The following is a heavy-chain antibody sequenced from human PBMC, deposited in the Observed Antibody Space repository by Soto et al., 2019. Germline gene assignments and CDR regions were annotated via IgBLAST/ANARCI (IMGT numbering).Heavy chain of an antibody. CDR2: ISYDGSNK. CDR1: GFTFSSYA. V-gene: IGHV3-30-3*01. Sequence: GGSLRLSSAASGFTFSSYAMHWVRQAPGKGLEWVAVISYDGSNKYYADSVKGRFTISRDNSKNTLYLQMNSLRAEDTAVYYCARDPGIDSYYYYYGMDVWGQGTTVTVSS. D-gene: IGHD3-10*01. CDR3: ARDPGIDSYYYYYGMDV. J-gene: IGHJ6*02.